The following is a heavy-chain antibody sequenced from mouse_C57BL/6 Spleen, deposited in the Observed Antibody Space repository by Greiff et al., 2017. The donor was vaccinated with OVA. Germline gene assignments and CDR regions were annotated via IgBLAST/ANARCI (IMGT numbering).Heavy chain of an antibody. Sequence: VQLQQPGAELVKPGASVTLSCKASGYTFTSYWMQWVKQRPGQGLEWIGEIDPSDSYPNYNQKFKGKATLTVDTSSSTAYMQLSSLTSEDSAVYYCARAAPITTVGYFDVWGTGTTVTVSS. J-gene: IGHJ1*03. V-gene: IGHV1-50*01. CDR3: ARAAPITTVGYFDV. D-gene: IGHD1-1*01. CDR1: GYTFTSYW. CDR2: IDPSDSYP.